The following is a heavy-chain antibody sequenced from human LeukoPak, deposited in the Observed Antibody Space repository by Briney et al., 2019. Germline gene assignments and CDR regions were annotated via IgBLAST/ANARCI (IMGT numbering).Heavy chain of an antibody. CDR2: ISGSGGGT. J-gene: IGHJ6*01. CDR3: AKSPSVTMVGLDV. D-gene: IGHD4-11*01. CDR1: GFTFSNYG. Sequence: PGGSLRLSCAASGFTFSNYGMNWVRQAPGKGLEWVSGISGSGGGTYYADSVKGRFTISRDSSKNTLYLQMTSLRADDTAIYYCAKSPSVTMVGLDVWGQGTTVTVSS. V-gene: IGHV3-23*01.